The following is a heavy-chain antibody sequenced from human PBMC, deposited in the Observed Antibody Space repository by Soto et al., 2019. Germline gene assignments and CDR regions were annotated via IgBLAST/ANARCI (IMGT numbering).Heavy chain of an antibody. CDR1: GDTYNSYG. CDR2: IVPMFGTT. J-gene: IGHJ3*01. D-gene: IGHD6-13*01. Sequence: QVQLVQSGPELKKPGSSVKVSCKAPGDTYNSYGISWVRQAPGQGLEWMGGIVPMFGTTNLALKFEDRVTITADELTTTVYMEIRGLTSEDTAVYYCARDLADVHLWDAFDVWGHGTRVTVSS. CDR3: ARDLADVHLWDAFDV. V-gene: IGHV1-69*01.